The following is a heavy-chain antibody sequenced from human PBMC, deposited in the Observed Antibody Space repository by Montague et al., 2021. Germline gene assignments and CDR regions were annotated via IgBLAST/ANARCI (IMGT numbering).Heavy chain of an antibody. D-gene: IGHD2-21*01. Sequence: SETLSLTCAVSGGSFSSFYWSWVRQSPGRGLEWIGEINHHGAINYSPSLKNRVTFSVDTAKNHFPLNLNSVTAADTGIYYCARGRRLGKIAMSARVIPHLDDWGQGTLVTVSS. CDR3: ARGRRLGKIAMSARVIPHLDD. V-gene: IGHV4-34*01. CDR2: INHHGAI. J-gene: IGHJ4*02. CDR1: GGSFSSFY.